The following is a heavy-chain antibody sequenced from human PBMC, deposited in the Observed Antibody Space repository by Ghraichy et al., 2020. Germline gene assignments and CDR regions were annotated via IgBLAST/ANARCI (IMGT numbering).Heavy chain of an antibody. CDR2: ISSSSSYI. CDR1: GFTFSSYS. CDR3: ARDSEWSGSYSPSFDY. D-gene: IGHD1-26*01. Sequence: GGSLRLSCAASGFTFSSYSMNWVRQAPGKGLEWVSSISSSSSYIYYADSVKGRFTISRDNAKNSLYLQMNSLRAEDTAVYYCARDSEWSGSYSPSFDYWGQGTLVTVSS. V-gene: IGHV3-21*01. J-gene: IGHJ4*02.